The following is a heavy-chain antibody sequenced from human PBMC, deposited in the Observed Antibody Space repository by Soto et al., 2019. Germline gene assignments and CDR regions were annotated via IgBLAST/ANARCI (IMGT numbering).Heavy chain of an antibody. Sequence: SETLSLTCTVSGGSISSYYWSWIRQPPGKGLEWIGYIYYSGSTNYNPSLKSRVTISVDTSKNQFSLKLSSVTAADTAVYYCARGIAARQTTGYYYYYMDVWGKGTTVTVSS. CDR3: ARGIAARQTTGYYYYYMDV. CDR2: IYYSGST. D-gene: IGHD6-6*01. V-gene: IGHV4-59*08. CDR1: GGSISSYY. J-gene: IGHJ6*03.